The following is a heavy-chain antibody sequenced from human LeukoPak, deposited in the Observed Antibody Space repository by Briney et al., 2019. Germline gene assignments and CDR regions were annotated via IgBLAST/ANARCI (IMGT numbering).Heavy chain of an antibody. Sequence: GESLKISCKGSGYSFTTYWIGWVRQMPGKGLEWMGIIYPGDSDTRYSPSFQGQVTISADKSISTAYLQWSSLKASDTAIYYCARPVLTGYYKGVGAFDIWGQGTTVTVSS. CDR1: GYSFTTYW. J-gene: IGHJ3*02. CDR2: IYPGDSDT. D-gene: IGHD3-9*01. CDR3: ARPVLTGYYKGVGAFDI. V-gene: IGHV5-51*01.